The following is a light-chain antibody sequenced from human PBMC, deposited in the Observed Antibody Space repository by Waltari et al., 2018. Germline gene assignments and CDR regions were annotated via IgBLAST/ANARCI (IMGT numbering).Light chain of an antibody. Sequence: DIQMTQPPSSLSASVGDRVTTTCRASQSIDSYLNWYQHKPPNAPKLLIYDASRLESGVPSRFSGSGSGTEFTLTITSLQPDDFATYYCQHNNSPPCTFGQGTRLEIK. J-gene: IGKJ2*02. CDR3: QHNNSPPCT. V-gene: IGKV1-39*01. CDR2: DAS. CDR1: QSIDSY.